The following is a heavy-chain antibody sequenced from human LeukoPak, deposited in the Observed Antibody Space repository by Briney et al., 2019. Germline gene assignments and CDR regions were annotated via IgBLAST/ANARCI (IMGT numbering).Heavy chain of an antibody. V-gene: IGHV4-59*01. CDR2: IFYTGST. Sequence: SETLSLTCSVSGGSISSYYWSWIRQPPGKGLEWIGYIFYTGSTNYNPSLKSRVTISVLTSKNRFSLKLSSVTAADTAVYYCATLTGGDDAFDIWGQGTMVTVSS. J-gene: IGHJ3*02. CDR3: ATLTGGDDAFDI. D-gene: IGHD4-23*01. CDR1: GGSISSYY.